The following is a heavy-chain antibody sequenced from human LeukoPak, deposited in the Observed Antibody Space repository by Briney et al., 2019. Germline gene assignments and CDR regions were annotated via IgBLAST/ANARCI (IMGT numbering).Heavy chain of an antibody. Sequence: ASVKVSCKASGYTFTSYGISWVRQAPGQGLEWMGWISAYNGNTNYAQKLQGRVTMTTDTSTSTAYMELRSLRPDDTAVYYCAREFQTVAGRHYYYGMDVWGQGTTVTVSS. J-gene: IGHJ6*02. V-gene: IGHV1-18*01. D-gene: IGHD6-19*01. CDR3: AREFQTVAGRHYYYGMDV. CDR2: ISAYNGNT. CDR1: GYTFTSYG.